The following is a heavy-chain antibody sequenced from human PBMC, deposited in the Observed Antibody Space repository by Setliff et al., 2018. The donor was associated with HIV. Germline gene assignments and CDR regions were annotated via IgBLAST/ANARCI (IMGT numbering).Heavy chain of an antibody. Sequence: PGGSLRLSCAASGFTFNSAWMNWVRQAPGKGLEWVGLIKSKTDGGTTDYAAPVKGRFTISRDDSKNTLYLQMNSLKTEDTAVYYCTADVPNFSDDYIPIDYWGRGTLVTVSS. V-gene: IGHV3-15*01. J-gene: IGHJ4*02. CDR3: TADVPNFSDDYIPIDY. CDR1: GFTFNSAW. CDR2: IKSKTDGGTT. D-gene: IGHD4-4*01.